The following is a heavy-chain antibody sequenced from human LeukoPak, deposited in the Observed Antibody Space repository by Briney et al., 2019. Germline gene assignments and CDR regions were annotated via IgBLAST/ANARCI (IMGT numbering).Heavy chain of an antibody. Sequence: GASVKVSCKASGYTITGYYIHWVRQAPGQGLEWMGWINPNSGDTNYAQKFQGRVTMTRDTSINTAYMELSRLRSDDTAVYYCARSDVGAILWAFDFWGQGTMVTVSS. D-gene: IGHD1-26*01. CDR2: INPNSGDT. CDR3: ARSDVGAILWAFDF. J-gene: IGHJ3*01. V-gene: IGHV1-2*02. CDR1: GYTITGYY.